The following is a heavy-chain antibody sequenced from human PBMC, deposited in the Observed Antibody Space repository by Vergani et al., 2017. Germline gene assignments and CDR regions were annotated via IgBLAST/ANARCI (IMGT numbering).Heavy chain of an antibody. CDR1: GGTFSSYA. Sequence: QVQLVQSGAEVKKPGSSVKVSCKASGGTFSSYAISWVRQAPGQGLEWMGGIIPIFGTANYAQKFQGRVTITADESTSTAYMELSSLRSDDTAVYYCAREASGFGEPPALRYYYYYMDVWGKGTTVTVSS. V-gene: IGHV1-69*01. D-gene: IGHD3-10*01. CDR2: IIPIFGTA. CDR3: AREASGFGEPPALRYYYYYMDV. J-gene: IGHJ6*03.